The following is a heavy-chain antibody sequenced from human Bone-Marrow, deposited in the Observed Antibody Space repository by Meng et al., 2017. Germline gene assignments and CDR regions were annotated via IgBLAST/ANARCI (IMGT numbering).Heavy chain of an antibody. CDR3: ASASYDFWSGYYVDFDY. CDR1: GGSFSGYY. Sequence: SETLSLTCAVYGGSFSGYYWSWIRQPPGKGLEWIGEINHSGSTNYNPSLKSRVTISVDTSKNQFSLKLSSVTAADTAVYYCASASYDFWSGYYVDFDYWGQGTLVTVSS. CDR2: INHSGST. D-gene: IGHD3-3*01. V-gene: IGHV4-34*01. J-gene: IGHJ4*02.